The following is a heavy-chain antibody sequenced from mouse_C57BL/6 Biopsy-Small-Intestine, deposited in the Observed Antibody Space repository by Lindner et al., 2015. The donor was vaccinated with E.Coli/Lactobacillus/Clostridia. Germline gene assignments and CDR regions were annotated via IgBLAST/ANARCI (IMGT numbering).Heavy chain of an antibody. D-gene: IGHD2-4*01. Sequence: VQLQESGPELVKPGASVKMSCKASGYSFTGYFMNWVKQSHGQSLEWIGRINPYNGDTFYSQKFKGKATLTVDKSSSTAHMELRSLTSEDSALYYCARHHDYTKAYFTYWGQGTLITVSA. CDR1: GYSFTGYF. J-gene: IGHJ3*01. CDR3: ARHHDYTKAYFTY. CDR2: INPYNGDT. V-gene: IGHV1-20*01.